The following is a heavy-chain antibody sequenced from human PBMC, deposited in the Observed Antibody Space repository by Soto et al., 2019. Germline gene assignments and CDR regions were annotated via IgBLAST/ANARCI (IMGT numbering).Heavy chain of an antibody. D-gene: IGHD6-19*01. Sequence: GGSLRLSCAASGFTFSSYAMSWVRQAPGKGLEWVSAISGSGGSTYYADSVKGRFTISRDNSKNTLYLQMNSLRAEDTAVYYCAKDWGSSGWFSYFDYWGQGTLVTVSS. V-gene: IGHV3-23*01. CDR1: GFTFSSYA. CDR2: ISGSGGST. CDR3: AKDWGSSGWFSYFDY. J-gene: IGHJ4*02.